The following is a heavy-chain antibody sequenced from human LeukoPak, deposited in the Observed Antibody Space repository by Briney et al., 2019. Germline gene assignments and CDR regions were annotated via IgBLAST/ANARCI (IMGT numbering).Heavy chain of an antibody. CDR1: GGSISSYY. CDR2: IYYSGST. CDR3: ARNDYGDYVDWFDP. J-gene: IGHJ5*02. D-gene: IGHD4-17*01. V-gene: IGHV4-59*01. Sequence: SETLSLTCPVSGGSISSYYWSWIRQPPGKGLEWIGYIYYSGSTNYNPSLKSRVTISVDTSKNQFSLKLSSVTAADTAVYYCARNDYGDYVDWFDPWGQGTLVTVSS.